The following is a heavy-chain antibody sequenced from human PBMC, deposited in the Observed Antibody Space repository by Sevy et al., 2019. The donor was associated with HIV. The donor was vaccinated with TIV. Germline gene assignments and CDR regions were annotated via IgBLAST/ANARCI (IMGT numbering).Heavy chain of an antibody. J-gene: IGHJ5*02. V-gene: IGHV4-59*01. D-gene: IGHD6-13*01. CDR1: GGFISSYY. Sequence: SETLSLTCTVSGGFISSYYWNWIRQPPGKGLEWIGYIYYSGNTNYTPSLKSRVTISLDISKNQFSLKLSSVTAADTAVYYCATGVAAADNWFDPWGQGTLVTVSS. CDR3: ATGVAAADNWFDP. CDR2: IYYSGNT.